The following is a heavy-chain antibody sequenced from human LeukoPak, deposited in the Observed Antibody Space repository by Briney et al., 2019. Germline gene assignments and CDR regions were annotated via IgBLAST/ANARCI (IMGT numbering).Heavy chain of an antibody. D-gene: IGHD5-12*01. CDR1: GFTFSSYG. V-gene: IGHV3-23*01. CDR3: ARDLDSGYDYVDAFDI. Sequence: GGSLRLSCAASGFTFSSYGMSWVRQAPGKGLEWVSAISGSGGSTYYADSVKGRFTISRDNAKNSLYLQMNSLRAEDTAVYYCARDLDSGYDYVDAFDIWGQGTMVTVSS. CDR2: ISGSGGST. J-gene: IGHJ3*02.